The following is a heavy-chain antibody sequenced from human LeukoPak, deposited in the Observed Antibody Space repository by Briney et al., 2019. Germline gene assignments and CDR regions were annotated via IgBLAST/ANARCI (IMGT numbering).Heavy chain of an antibody. J-gene: IGHJ4*02. V-gene: IGHV1-18*01. CDR3: ARGVTYYYDSSGYYSGWITMRGGFDY. Sequence: ASVKVSCKASGYTFTSYGISWVRQAPGQGLEWMGWISAYNGNTNYAQKLQGRVTMTTDTSTSTAYMELRSLRSDDTAVYYCARGVTYYYDSSGYYSGWITMRGGFDYWGQGTLVTVSS. D-gene: IGHD3-22*01. CDR2: ISAYNGNT. CDR1: GYTFTSYG.